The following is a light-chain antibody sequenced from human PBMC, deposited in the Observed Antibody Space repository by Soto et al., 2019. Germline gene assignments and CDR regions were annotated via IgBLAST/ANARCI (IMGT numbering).Light chain of an antibody. J-gene: IGKJ5*01. Sequence: EILFTQSPATLSLSPGGRATLSCRASPSVTNFLAWYQQKPGQAPRLLIYGAFNRATGIPARFSGSGPGTDFTLTISSLEPEDSAIYYCQQRSIWPPVTFGQGTRLAI. V-gene: IGKV3D-11*02. CDR2: GAF. CDR3: QQRSIWPPVT. CDR1: PSVTNF.